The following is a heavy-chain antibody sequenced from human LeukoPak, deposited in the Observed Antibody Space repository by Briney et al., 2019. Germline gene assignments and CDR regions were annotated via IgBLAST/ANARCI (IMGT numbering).Heavy chain of an antibody. J-gene: IGHJ4*02. Sequence: AASVKVSCKASGGTFSSYAISWVRQAPGQGLEWMGGIIPIFGTANYAQKFQGRVTITADESTSTAYMELSSLRSEDTAVYYCARANGDYVFFDYWGQGTLVTVSS. CDR2: IIPIFGTA. CDR3: ARANGDYVFFDY. CDR1: GGTFSSYA. D-gene: IGHD4-17*01. V-gene: IGHV1-69*13.